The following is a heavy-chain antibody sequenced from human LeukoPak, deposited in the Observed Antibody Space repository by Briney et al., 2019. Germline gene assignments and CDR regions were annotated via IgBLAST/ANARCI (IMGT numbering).Heavy chain of an antibody. CDR3: ARQLHGDFSFDF. J-gene: IGHJ4*02. CDR1: GFTFSTYA. D-gene: IGHD4-17*01. Sequence: GGSLRLSCAASGFTFSTYAMSWVRQAPGKGLEWVSAISGSGGSTYYADSVKGRFTISRDNSKNTLYLQMNSLRAEDTAVYYCARQLHGDFSFDFWGQGTLVTVSS. CDR2: ISGSGGST. V-gene: IGHV3-23*01.